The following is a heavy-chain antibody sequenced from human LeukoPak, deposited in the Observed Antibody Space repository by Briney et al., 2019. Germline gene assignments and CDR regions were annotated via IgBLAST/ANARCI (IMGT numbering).Heavy chain of an antibody. CDR1: GFTFSNYV. V-gene: IGHV3-23*01. D-gene: IGHD6-19*01. CDR2: ISGSGDST. CDR3: AKVRAPSGWFNSDY. Sequence: PGGSLRLSCAASGFTFSNYVMNWVRQAPGKGLEWVSGISGSGDSTYYADSVKGRFTISRDNSKNPLFLQMNSLRAEDTAAYYCAKVRAPSGWFNSDYWGQGTLVTVSS. J-gene: IGHJ4*02.